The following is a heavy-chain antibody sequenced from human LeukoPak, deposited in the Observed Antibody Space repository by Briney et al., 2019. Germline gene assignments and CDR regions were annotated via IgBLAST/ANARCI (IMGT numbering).Heavy chain of an antibody. CDR3: ARLREGLYHFDS. D-gene: IGHD2-2*02. J-gene: IGHJ4*02. Sequence: ASVKLSCKASGYTFTDYYIQWMRQAPGQGLEWMGWINPDSGGTKYAQSLQGRVTMTRDTSISTAYMELSRLGSDDTAVYYCARLREGLYHFDSWGQGTLVTVSS. CDR1: GYTFTDYY. CDR2: INPDSGGT. V-gene: IGHV1-2*02.